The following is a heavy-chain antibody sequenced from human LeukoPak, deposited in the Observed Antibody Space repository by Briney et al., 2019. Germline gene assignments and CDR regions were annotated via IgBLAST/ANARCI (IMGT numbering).Heavy chain of an antibody. D-gene: IGHD3-10*01. Sequence: SETLSLTCAVYGGSFSGYYWSWIRQPPGKGREWIGEINHSGSTNYNPSLKSRVTISVDTSKNQFSLKLSSVTAADTAVYYCARGRLYYYGSGNRSGGYWFDPWGQGTLVTVSS. CDR3: ARGRLYYYGSGNRSGGYWFDP. CDR2: INHSGST. J-gene: IGHJ5*02. V-gene: IGHV4-34*01. CDR1: GGSFSGYY.